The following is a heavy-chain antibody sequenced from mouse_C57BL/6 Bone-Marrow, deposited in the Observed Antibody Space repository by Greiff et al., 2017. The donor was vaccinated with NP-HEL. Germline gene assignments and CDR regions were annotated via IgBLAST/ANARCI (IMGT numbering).Heavy chain of an antibody. Sequence: QVQLQQSGAELVRPGTSVKVSCKASGYAFTNYLIEWVKQRPGQGLEWIGVLNPGSGGTNYNEKFKGKATLTADKSSSTAYMQLSSLTSEDSAVYFCARGGYGSSYVWYFDVWGTGTTVTVSS. V-gene: IGHV1-54*01. D-gene: IGHD1-1*01. CDR2: LNPGSGGT. CDR3: ARGGYGSSYVWYFDV. J-gene: IGHJ1*03. CDR1: GYAFTNYL.